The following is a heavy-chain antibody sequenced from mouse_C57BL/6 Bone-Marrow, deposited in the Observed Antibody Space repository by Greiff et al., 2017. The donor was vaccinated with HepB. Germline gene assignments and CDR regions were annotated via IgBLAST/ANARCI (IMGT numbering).Heavy chain of an antibody. V-gene: IGHV1-50*01. Sequence: QVQLQQPGAELVKPGASVKLSCKASGYTFTSYWMQWVKQRPGQGLEWIGEIDPSDSYTNYNQKFKGKATLTVDTSSSTAYMQLSSLTSEDSAVYYCASYPFAYWGQGTLVTVSA. CDR3: ASYPFAY. CDR1: GYTFTSYW. J-gene: IGHJ3*01. CDR2: IDPSDSYT.